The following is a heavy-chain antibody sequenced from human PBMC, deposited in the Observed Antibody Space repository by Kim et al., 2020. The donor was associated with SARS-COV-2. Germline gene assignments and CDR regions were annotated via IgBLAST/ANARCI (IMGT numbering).Heavy chain of an antibody. V-gene: IGHV1-18*04. Sequence: ASVKVSCKASGYTFTSYGISWVRQAPGQGLEWMGWISAYNGNTNYAQKLQGRVTMTTDTSTSTAYMELRSLRSDDTAVYYCARDVRGGRRDGYNHFDYWGQGTLVTVSS. CDR1: GYTFTSYG. CDR3: ARDVRGGRRDGYNHFDY. CDR2: ISAYNGNT. J-gene: IGHJ4*02. D-gene: IGHD3-10*02.